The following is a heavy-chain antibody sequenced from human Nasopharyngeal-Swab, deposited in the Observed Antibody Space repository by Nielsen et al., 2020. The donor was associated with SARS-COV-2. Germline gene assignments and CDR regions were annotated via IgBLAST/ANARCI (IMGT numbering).Heavy chain of an antibody. CDR2: VSSSGTI. CDR1: GYSISSGYY. CDR3: VRVRALRLAYFDQ. Sequence: SETLSLTCTVSGYSISSGYYWSWVRQPAGKGLEWIGRVSSSGTINYNPSLKSRVTMSVDSSKNQFSLKLSSVTAADTAVYYCVRVRALRLAYFDQWGQGTLVTVSS. J-gene: IGHJ4*02. D-gene: IGHD4-11*01. V-gene: IGHV4-4*07.